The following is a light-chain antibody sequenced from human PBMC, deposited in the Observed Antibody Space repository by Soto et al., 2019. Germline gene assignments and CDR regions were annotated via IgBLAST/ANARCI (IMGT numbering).Light chain of an antibody. CDR1: INDVGGYNY. V-gene: IGLV2-14*01. CDR2: EVT. J-gene: IGLJ2*01. CDR3: SSYTSTTTLVV. Sequence: QSALTQPASVSGSPGQSITISCTGTINDVGGYNYVSWYQHHPGKAPKLIIYEVTNRPSGVSSRFSASKSVNTASLTISGLQPDDEADYYCSSYTSTTTLVVFGGGTKVTVL.